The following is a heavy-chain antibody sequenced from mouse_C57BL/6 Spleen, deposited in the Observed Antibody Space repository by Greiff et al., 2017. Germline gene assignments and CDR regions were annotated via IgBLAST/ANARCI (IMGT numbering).Heavy chain of an antibody. D-gene: IGHD1-1*01. CDR2: ISDGGSYT. V-gene: IGHV5-4*03. CDR1: GFTFSSYA. CDR3: ARFTTVVVDYFDY. J-gene: IGHJ2*01. Sequence: EVMLVESGGGLVKPGGSLKLSCAASGFTFSSYAMSWVRQTPEKRLEWVATISDGGSYTYYPDNVKGRFTVSRDNAKNNLYLQMSHLKSEDTAMYYCARFTTVVVDYFDYWGQGTTLTVSS.